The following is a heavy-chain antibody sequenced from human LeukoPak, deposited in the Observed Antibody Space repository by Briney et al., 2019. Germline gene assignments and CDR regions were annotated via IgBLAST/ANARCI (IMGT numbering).Heavy chain of an antibody. CDR2: SNSDGSNI. J-gene: IGHJ5*01. V-gene: IGHV3-74*01. CDR3: ARSLVGPNWFDS. Sequence: GGSLRLSCAASGFNFRNSWMHWVRQAPGKGPEWVSRSNSDGSNIRYATSVRDRFTISRDNAKNTVYLQMDSLRAEDTGLYYCARSLVGPNWFDSWGRGTLVTVSS. D-gene: IGHD1-26*01. CDR1: GFNFRNSW.